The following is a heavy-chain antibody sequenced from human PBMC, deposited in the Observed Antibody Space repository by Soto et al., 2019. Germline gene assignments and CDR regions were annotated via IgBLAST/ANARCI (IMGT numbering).Heavy chain of an antibody. CDR1: GGSISSYY. J-gene: IGHJ4*02. D-gene: IGHD5-18*01. Sequence: SETLSLTCTVSGGSISSYYWSWIRQPPGKGLEWIGYIYYSGSTNYNPSLKSRVTISVDTSKNQFSLKLSSVTAADTAVYYCAREDVDTDYFDYWGQGTLVTVSS. CDR3: AREDVDTDYFDY. V-gene: IGHV4-59*01. CDR2: IYYSGST.